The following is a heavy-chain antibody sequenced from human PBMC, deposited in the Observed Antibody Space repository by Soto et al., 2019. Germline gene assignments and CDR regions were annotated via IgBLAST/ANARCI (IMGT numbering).Heavy chain of an antibody. CDR2: ISASGEKP. CDR1: GFAFSDYP. CDR3: AKLEWLEFGGDY. Sequence: EVHLLESGGGVVQPGKSLKISCATSGFAFSDYPMTWVRQPPGQGLEWVSGISASGEKPYYADSVKGRCTISSDNSKNTLSLQMNSLRVEDTGIYYCAKLEWLEFGGDYWGQGTLVTVSS. V-gene: IGHV3-23*01. J-gene: IGHJ4*02. D-gene: IGHD6-19*01.